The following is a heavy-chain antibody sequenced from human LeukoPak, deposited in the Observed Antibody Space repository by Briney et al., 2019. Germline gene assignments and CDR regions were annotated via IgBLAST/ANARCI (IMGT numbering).Heavy chain of an antibody. CDR1: GGTFSSYA. CDR3: ARDGGWQNAIHY. D-gene: IGHD3-16*01. Sequence: SVKVSCKASGGTFSSYAISWVRQALGQGLEWMGGIIPIFGTANYAQKFQGRVTITTDESTSTAYMELSSLRSEDTAVYYCARDGGWQNAIHYWGQGTLVTVSS. J-gene: IGHJ4*02. CDR2: IIPIFGTA. V-gene: IGHV1-69*05.